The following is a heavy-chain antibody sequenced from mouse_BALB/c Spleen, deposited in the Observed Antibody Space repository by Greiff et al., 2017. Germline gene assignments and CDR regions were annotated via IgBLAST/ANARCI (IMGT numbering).Heavy chain of an antibody. V-gene: IGHV1S81*02. CDR1: GYTFTSYW. D-gene: IGHD4-1*01. Sequence: QVQLQQPGAELVKPGASVKLSCKASGYTFTSYWMHWVKQRPGQGLEWIGEINPSNGRTNYNEKFKSKATLTVDKSSSTAYMQLSSLTSEDSAVYYCTPLTGKRDYFDYWGQGTTLTVSS. CDR2: INPSNGRT. CDR3: TPLTGKRDYFDY. J-gene: IGHJ2*01.